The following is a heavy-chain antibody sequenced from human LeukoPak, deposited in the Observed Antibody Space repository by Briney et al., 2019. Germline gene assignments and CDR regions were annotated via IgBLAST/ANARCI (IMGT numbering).Heavy chain of an antibody. J-gene: IGHJ1*01. D-gene: IGHD3-22*01. V-gene: IGHV1-69*04. CDR2: IIPILGIA. Sequence: SVKVSCKASGGTFSSYAISWVRQAPGQGLEWMGRIIPILGIANYAQKFQGRVTITADKSTSTAYMELSSLRSEDTAVYYCARPRYYYDSSGQAAEYFQHRGQGTLVTVSS. CDR3: ARPRYYYDSSGQAAEYFQH. CDR1: GGTFSSYA.